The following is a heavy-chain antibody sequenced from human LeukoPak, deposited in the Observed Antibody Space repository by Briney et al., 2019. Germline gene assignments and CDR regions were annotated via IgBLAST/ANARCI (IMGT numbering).Heavy chain of an antibody. CDR2: ISAYNGNT. V-gene: IGHV1-18*01. CDR1: GYTFTSYG. CDR3: ARGRRQLERQMYWFDP. J-gene: IGHJ5*02. D-gene: IGHD1-1*01. Sequence: ASVKVSCKASGYTFTSYGISWVRQAPGQGLEWMGWISAYNGNTNYAQKLQGRVTMTTDTSTSTAYMELRSLRSGDTAVYYCARGRRQLERQMYWFDPWGQGTLVTVSS.